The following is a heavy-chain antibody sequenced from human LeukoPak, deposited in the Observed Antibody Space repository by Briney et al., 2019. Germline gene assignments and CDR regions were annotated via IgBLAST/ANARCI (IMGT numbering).Heavy chain of an antibody. D-gene: IGHD2-15*01. CDR3: ARSHSPYCSGGSCYSTIDY. J-gene: IGHJ4*02. Sequence: SVKVSCKASGGTFSSYAISWVRQAPGQGLEWMGGIIPIFGTANYAQKFQGRVTITADESTSTAYMELSSLRSEDTAVYYCARSHSPYCSGGSCYSTIDYWGQGTLVTVSS. V-gene: IGHV1-69*13. CDR2: IIPIFGTA. CDR1: GGTFSSYA.